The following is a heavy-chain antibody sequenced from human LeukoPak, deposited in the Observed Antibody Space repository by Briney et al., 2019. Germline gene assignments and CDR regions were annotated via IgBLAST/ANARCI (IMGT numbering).Heavy chain of an antibody. D-gene: IGHD5-24*01. V-gene: IGHV4-34*12. CDR3: ARQISKGYNDDY. J-gene: IGHJ4*02. CDR1: GGSFNNYY. Sequence: SETLSLTCGVSGGSFNNYYWSWIRQRPGKGVEWIGEIIYSGSTNYNPSLKSRVTISVDTSKSHFSLKMTSVTAADTAIYYCARQISKGYNDDYWGQGSLVTVSS. CDR2: IIYSGST.